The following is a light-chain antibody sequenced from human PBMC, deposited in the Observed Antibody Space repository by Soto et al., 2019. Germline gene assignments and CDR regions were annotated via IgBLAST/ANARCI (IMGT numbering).Light chain of an antibody. Sequence: QLVLTQPPSASGTPGQRVTISCSGSSSNIGSHSVNWYQQVPGTAPKLLIYNNNQRPTGVPDRFSGSKSGASASLAISRLQSEDEADYCCAVWDDSLNGWVFGGGTKLTVL. CDR1: SSNIGSHS. CDR2: NNN. CDR3: AVWDDSLNGWV. J-gene: IGLJ3*02. V-gene: IGLV1-44*01.